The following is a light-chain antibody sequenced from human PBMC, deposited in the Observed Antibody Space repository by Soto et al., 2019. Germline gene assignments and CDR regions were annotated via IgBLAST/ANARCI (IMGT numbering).Light chain of an antibody. CDR3: QHYNSYSEA. Sequence: IQMPQSHSTLSGSVGDRVTITCRASQTISSWLVWYQQKPGKAPKLLIYKASTLKSGVPSRFSGSGSGTEFTLTISSLQPDDFATYYCQHYNSYSEAFGQGTKV. CDR1: QTISSW. J-gene: IGKJ1*01. V-gene: IGKV1-5*03. CDR2: KAS.